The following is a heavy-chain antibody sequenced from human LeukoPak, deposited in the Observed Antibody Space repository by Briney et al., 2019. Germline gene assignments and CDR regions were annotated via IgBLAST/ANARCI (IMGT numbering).Heavy chain of an antibody. Sequence: GSSVKVSCKASGGTFSSYAISWVRQAPGQGLEWMGGIIPIFGTANYAQKFQGRVTITADESTSTAYMELSSLRSEDTAVYYCARGGYYDILTGLFLGWGQGTLVTVSS. CDR1: GGTFSSYA. D-gene: IGHD3-9*01. CDR3: ARGGYYDILTGLFLG. V-gene: IGHV1-69*01. CDR2: IIPIFGTA. J-gene: IGHJ4*02.